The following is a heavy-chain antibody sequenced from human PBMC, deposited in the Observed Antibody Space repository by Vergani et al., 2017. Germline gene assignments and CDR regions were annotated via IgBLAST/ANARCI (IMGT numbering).Heavy chain of an antibody. Sequence: EVQLVESGGGLVQPGGSLRLSCAASGFTFSSYEMNWVRQAPGKGLEWVSYISSSGSTIYYADSVKGRFTISRDNAKNSLYLQMNSLRAEDTAVYYCAREFYSSGWPYYFDDWGQGTLVTVSS. CDR3: AREFYSSGWPYYFDD. CDR2: ISSSGSTI. CDR1: GFTFSSYE. D-gene: IGHD6-19*01. J-gene: IGHJ4*02. V-gene: IGHV3-48*03.